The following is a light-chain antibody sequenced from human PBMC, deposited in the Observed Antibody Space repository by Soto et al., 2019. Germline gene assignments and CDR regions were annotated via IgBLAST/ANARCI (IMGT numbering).Light chain of an antibody. CDR3: QQFGRYPLT. CDR1: PSVRNKY. CDR2: ATS. V-gene: IGKV3-20*01. Sequence: ELGQSPGTICLSXGERATLVCRASPSVRNKYLAWYQQKLGQAPRFXXYATSNRANVIPDRFSGGGSVTDFTLTISRLEPEDFAVYYGQQFGRYPLTFGGGTKVDIK. J-gene: IGKJ4*01.